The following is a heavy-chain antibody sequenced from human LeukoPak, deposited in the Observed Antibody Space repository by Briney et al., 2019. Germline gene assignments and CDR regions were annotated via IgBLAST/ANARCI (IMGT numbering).Heavy chain of an antibody. CDR1: GSISGYD. CDR3: ARQKCTSASCLTKNAFDI. D-gene: IGHD2-2*01. Sequence: PSETLSLTCTVSGSISGYDWSWIRQPPGKGLEWIGYIYTSGSTNYNPSLGSRVTISVDTSKNPFSLDLSSVTAADTAVYYCARQKCTSASCLTKNAFDIWGQGTMVTVSS. J-gene: IGHJ3*02. CDR2: IYTSGST. V-gene: IGHV4-4*09.